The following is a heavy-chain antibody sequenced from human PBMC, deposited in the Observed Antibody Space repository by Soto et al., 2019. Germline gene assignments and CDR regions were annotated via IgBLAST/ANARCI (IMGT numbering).Heavy chain of an antibody. D-gene: IGHD1-1*01. CDR1: GFSLGTSGVG. CDR2: IYWDDDK. J-gene: IGHJ4*02. CDR3: SLTCSRDNWNLFYY. Sequence: LENPTQTLTMTCTFSGFSLGTSGVGVGWIRQPPGKALEWLALIYWDDDKRYSPSLKSRLTITKDTSKNQVVLTMTNMDPVHTATYYFSLTCSRDNWNLFYYCGQGTLVTGS. V-gene: IGHV2-5*02.